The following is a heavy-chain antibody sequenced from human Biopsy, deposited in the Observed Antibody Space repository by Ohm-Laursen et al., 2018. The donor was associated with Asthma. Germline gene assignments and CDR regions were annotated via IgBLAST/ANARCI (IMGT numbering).Heavy chain of an antibody. CDR1: GYTFNSAG. J-gene: IGHJ6*02. Sequence: ASVKVSCKTSGYTFNSAGITWVRQAPGQGLEWMGWISVYNGNTKVAQKLQDRVTMITDTSTSTAYMELRSLRSDDTAVYFCARAVDYSHYYGIDVWSQGTMVTVS. CDR2: ISVYNGNT. V-gene: IGHV1-18*01. CDR3: ARAVDYSHYYGIDV. D-gene: IGHD3-10*01.